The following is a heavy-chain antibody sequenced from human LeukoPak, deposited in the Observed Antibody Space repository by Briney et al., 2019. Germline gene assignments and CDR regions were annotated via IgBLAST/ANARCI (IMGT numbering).Heavy chain of an antibody. V-gene: IGHV3-53*01. CDR2: LYSDGIT. Sequence: GGSLRLSCAASGFIVSSNYMTWVRQAPGKGLEWVSILYSDGITFYADSVKGRFSISRDNSKNTLYLQMNSLRAEDTAVYYCVRGSYYDSSGYYYQSWGQGTLLTVSS. CDR1: GFIVSSNY. J-gene: IGHJ4*02. CDR3: VRGSYYDSSGYYYQS. D-gene: IGHD3-22*01.